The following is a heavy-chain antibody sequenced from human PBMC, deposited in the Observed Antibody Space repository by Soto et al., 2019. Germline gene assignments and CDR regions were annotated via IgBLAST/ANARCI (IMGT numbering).Heavy chain of an antibody. CDR2: ISPYNGNT. D-gene: IGHD3-3*01. CDR1: GYTFRNYG. CDR3: ARDLVSGSDFWRAYNGGYFDY. J-gene: IGHJ4*02. Sequence: RASVKVSCKASGYTFRNYGITWVRQAPGQGLEWMAWISPYNGNTNYAQDLQGRVTMTTDTSTSTAYMELRSLTSEDTAMYYCARDLVSGSDFWRAYNGGYFDYWGQGPLVTVSS. V-gene: IGHV1-18*01.